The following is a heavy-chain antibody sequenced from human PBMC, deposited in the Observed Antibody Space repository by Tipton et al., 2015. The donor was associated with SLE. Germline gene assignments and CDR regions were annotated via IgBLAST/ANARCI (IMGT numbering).Heavy chain of an antibody. J-gene: IGHJ5*02. V-gene: IGHV3-23*01. D-gene: IGHD6-13*01. CDR2: ISGSGGST. CDR1: GFTFSNYA. CDR3: AKDSGSSWYSGWFDP. Sequence: SLRLSCAASGFTFSNYAVSWVRQAPGKGLEWVSAISGSGGSTYYADSVKGRFTISRDNSKNTLYLQMSSLRAEDTAVYYCAKDSGSSWYSGWFDPWGQGTLVTVSS.